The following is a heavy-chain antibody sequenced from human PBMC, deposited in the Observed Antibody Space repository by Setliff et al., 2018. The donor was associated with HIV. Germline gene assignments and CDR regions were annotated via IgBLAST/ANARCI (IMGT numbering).Heavy chain of an antibody. J-gene: IGHJ4*02. CDR3: ARGRKKTLAVSGTRYFDF. Sequence: ETLSLTCAVYGGSFSGFYWTFIRQSPGKGLEWIGEVTHSGTTTYDPSLKRRITISVDTSKNQFSLKLTSVTAADMVVYYCARGRKKTLAVSGTRYFDFWGQGTLVTVSS. V-gene: IGHV4-34*01. CDR2: VTHSGTT. CDR1: GGSFSGFY. D-gene: IGHD6-19*01.